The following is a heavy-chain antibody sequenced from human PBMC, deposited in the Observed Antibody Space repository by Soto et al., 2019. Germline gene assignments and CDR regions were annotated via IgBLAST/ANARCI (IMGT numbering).Heavy chain of an antibody. Sequence: ESGGGLVKPGRSLRLSCSSSGFTLGDYPMSWFRQAPGRGLEWVGFVRLKAFGGEAEYAASVQGRFSISADDSKSIAYLQMNSLKSEDTALYYCSAMTSARDAFHIWGQGTMVTVSS. CDR3: SAMTSARDAFHI. V-gene: IGHV3-49*05. D-gene: IGHD2-2*01. CDR1: GFTLGDYP. CDR2: VRLKAFGGEA. J-gene: IGHJ3*02.